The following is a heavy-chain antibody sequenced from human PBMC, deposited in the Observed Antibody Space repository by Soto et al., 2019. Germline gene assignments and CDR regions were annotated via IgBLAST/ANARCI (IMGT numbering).Heavy chain of an antibody. CDR3: GKILVGATGHTDADS. CDR2: IDNNGVT. Sequence: SETLSLTCIVSGGSVYSNGHYWGWIRQPPGKGLEWIGSIDNNGVTNYNSSLKSRVTISRDTSKNQFSLRLTSVTAADTAVYYCGKILVGATGHTDADSWGPGTLVTVS. V-gene: IGHV4-39*01. CDR1: GGSVYSNGHY. D-gene: IGHD2-15*01. J-gene: IGHJ4*02.